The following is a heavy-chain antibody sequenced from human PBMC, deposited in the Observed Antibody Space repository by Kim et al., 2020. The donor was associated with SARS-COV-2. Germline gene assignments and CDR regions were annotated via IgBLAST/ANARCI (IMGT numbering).Heavy chain of an antibody. CDR3: ALRVVPAASLDY. CDR1: GGSISSGGYS. J-gene: IGHJ4*02. Sequence: SETLSLTCAVSGGSISSGGYSWSWIRQPPGKGLEWIGYIYHSGSTYYNPSLKSRVTISVDRSKNQFSLKLSSVTAADTAVYYCALRVVPAASLDYWGQGTLVTVSS. V-gene: IGHV4-30-2*01. CDR2: IYHSGST. D-gene: IGHD2-2*01.